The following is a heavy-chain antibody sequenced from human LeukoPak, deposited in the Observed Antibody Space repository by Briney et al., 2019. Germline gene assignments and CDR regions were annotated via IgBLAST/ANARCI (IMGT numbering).Heavy chain of an antibody. Sequence: GGSLRLSCAASGFTFSSYGMHWVRQAPGKGLDWAAVISNDGSKKYYADSVKGRFTISRDNSKNTLYLQMNSLRAEDTAVYYCARGLRTYCGGDCYQYYFDYWGQGTLVTVSS. V-gene: IGHV3-30*03. D-gene: IGHD2-21*02. CDR3: ARGLRTYCGGDCYQYYFDY. CDR1: GFTFSSYG. J-gene: IGHJ4*02. CDR2: ISNDGSKK.